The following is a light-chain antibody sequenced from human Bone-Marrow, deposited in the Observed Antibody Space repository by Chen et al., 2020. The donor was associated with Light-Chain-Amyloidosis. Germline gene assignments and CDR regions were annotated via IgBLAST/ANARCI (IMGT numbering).Light chain of an antibody. V-gene: IGLV2-14*01. Sequence: QSALTQPAPVSCSPGTSLTLPCTGTSSDGGGDNHVSWYQQHPDKAPKLMIYEVTNRPSWVPDRFSGSKSDNTASLTISGLQTEDEADYFCSSYTITNTLVFGSGTRVTVL. J-gene: IGLJ1*01. CDR3: SSYTITNTLV. CDR2: EVT. CDR1: SSDGGGDNH.